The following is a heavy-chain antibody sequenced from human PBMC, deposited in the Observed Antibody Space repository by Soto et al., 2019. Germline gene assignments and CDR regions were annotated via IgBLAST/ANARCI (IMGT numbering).Heavy chain of an antibody. V-gene: IGHV1-69*13. D-gene: IGHD6-13*01. CDR1: GGTFSSYA. CDR2: IIPIFGTA. J-gene: IGHJ5*02. CDR3: ARDRVAAAGTSWFDP. Sequence: SVKVSCKASGGTFSSYAISWVRQAPGQGLEWMGGIIPIFGTANYAQKFQGRVTITADESTSTAYMELSSLRSEDTAVYYCARDRVAAAGTSWFDPWGQGTLVTVSS.